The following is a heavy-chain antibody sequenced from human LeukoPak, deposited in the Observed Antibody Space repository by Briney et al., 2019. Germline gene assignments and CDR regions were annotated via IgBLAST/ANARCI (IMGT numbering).Heavy chain of an antibody. CDR2: IIPIFGTA. CDR1: GGTFISYA. V-gene: IGHV1-69*13. J-gene: IGHJ4*02. D-gene: IGHD2-2*01. CDR3: ARGTPIVVVPAARWIFDY. Sequence: GASVKVSCKASGGTFISYAISWVRQAPGQGLEWMGGIIPIFGTANYAQKFQGRVTITADESTSTAYMELSSLRSEDTAVYYCARGTPIVVVPAARWIFDYWGQGTLVTVSS.